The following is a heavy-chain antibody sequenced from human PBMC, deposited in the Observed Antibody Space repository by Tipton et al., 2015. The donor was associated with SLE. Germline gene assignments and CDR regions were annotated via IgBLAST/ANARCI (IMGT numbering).Heavy chain of an antibody. CDR1: GFTFSSYE. Sequence: SLRLSCAASGFTFSSYEMNWVRQAPGKGLEWVSVIYSGGSTYYADSVKGRFTISRDNSKNTLYLQMNSLRAEDTAVYYCARDRGSSWFFFDYWGQGSLVTVSS. D-gene: IGHD6-13*01. J-gene: IGHJ4*02. V-gene: IGHV3-66*02. CDR3: ARDRGSSWFFFDY. CDR2: IYSGGST.